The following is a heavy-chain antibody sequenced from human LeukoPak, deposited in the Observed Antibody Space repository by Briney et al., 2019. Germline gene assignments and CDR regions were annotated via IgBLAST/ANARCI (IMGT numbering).Heavy chain of an antibody. V-gene: IGHV4-38-2*02. CDR3: ARREGYNFDY. Sequence: PSETLSLTCSVSGYSISSGFYWDWIRPPPGKGLEWIGSFHHSGSTPYNPSLNSRVSISVDTSKNQLSLKLSSVTAADMAVYYCARREGYNFDYWGQGTLVTVSS. CDR2: FHHSGST. J-gene: IGHJ4*02. D-gene: IGHD5-24*01. CDR1: GYSISSGFY.